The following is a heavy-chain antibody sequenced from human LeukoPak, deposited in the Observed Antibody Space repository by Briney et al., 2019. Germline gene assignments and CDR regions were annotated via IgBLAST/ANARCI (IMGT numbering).Heavy chain of an antibody. J-gene: IGHJ4*02. V-gene: IGHV3-30-3*01. Sequence: GGSLRLSCAASGFTFSSYAMHWVRQAPGKGLEWVAVISYDGSNKYYADSVKGRFTISRDNSKNTLYLQMNSLRAEDTAVYYCAREGDYGDYCFDYWGQGTLVTVSS. CDR3: AREGDYGDYCFDY. D-gene: IGHD4-17*01. CDR1: GFTFSSYA. CDR2: ISYDGSNK.